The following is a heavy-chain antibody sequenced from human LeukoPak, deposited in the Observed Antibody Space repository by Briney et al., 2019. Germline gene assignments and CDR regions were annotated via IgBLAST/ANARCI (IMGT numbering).Heavy chain of an antibody. CDR3: ARDLVDNGVNYYDSSGYAY. D-gene: IGHD3-22*01. J-gene: IGHJ4*02. V-gene: IGHV3-30*03. Sequence: GRSLRLSCAASGLTFSSYGMHWVRQAPGKGLEWVAVISYDGSNKYYADSVKGRFTISRDNSKNTLYLQMNSLRAEDTAVYYCARDLVDNGVNYYDSSGYAYWGQGTLVTVSS. CDR1: GLTFSSYG. CDR2: ISYDGSNK.